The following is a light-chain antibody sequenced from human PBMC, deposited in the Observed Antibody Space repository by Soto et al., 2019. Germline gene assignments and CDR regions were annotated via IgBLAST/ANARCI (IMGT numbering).Light chain of an antibody. CDR3: QQYSIWRT. CDR1: QSVSSN. V-gene: IGKV3D-15*01. Sequence: IVMTQSPATLSVSPGERATLSCRASQSVSSNLAWYQQKPGQAPRLLIYGASTRATGLPARFSGSGSGTDFTLTIRSIEPEDFAVYYCQQYSIWRTFGQGTKVE. CDR2: GAS. J-gene: IGKJ1*01.